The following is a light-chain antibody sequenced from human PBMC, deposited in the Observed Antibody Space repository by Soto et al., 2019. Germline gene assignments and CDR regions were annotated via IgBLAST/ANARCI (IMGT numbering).Light chain of an antibody. CDR3: QQYGSSPRT. J-gene: IGKJ1*01. V-gene: IGKV3-20*01. CDR1: QSVSSSY. Sequence: EMELTQSPGTLSLSRAHRKHLXCRSSQSVSSSYLAWYQQKPGQAPRLLIYGASSRATGIPDRFSGSGSGTDFTLTISRLEPEDFAVYYCQQYGSSPRTFGQGTKVDNK. CDR2: GAS.